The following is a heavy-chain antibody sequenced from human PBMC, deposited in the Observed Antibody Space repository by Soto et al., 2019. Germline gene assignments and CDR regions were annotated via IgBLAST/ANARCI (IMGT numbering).Heavy chain of an antibody. Sequence: ASVKVSCKASGGTFSSYTISWVRQAPGQGLEWMGRIIPILGIANYAQKFQGRVTITADKSTSTAYMELSSLRSEDTAVYYCATGYCSGGSCYPAPDYWGQGTLVTVSS. V-gene: IGHV1-69*02. CDR3: ATGYCSGGSCYPAPDY. D-gene: IGHD2-15*01. CDR1: GGTFSSYT. CDR2: IIPILGIA. J-gene: IGHJ4*02.